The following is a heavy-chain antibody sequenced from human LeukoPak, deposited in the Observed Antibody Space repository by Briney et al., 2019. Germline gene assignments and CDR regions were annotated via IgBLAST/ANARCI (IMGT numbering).Heavy chain of an antibody. CDR2: INHSGST. CDR3: ARGRGYSSGWYNYYYYGMDV. J-gene: IGHJ6*02. D-gene: IGHD6-19*01. Sequence: SETLSLTCAVYGGSFSGYYWSWIRQPPGKGLEWIGEINHSGSTNYNPSLKSRVTISVDTSKNQFSLKLSSVTAADTAVYYCARGRGYSSGWYNYYYYGMDVWGQGTTVTVSS. V-gene: IGHV4-34*01. CDR1: GGSFSGYY.